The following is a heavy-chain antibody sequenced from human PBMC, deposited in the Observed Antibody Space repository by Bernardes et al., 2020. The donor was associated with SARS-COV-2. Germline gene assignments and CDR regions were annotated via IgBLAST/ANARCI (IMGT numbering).Heavy chain of an antibody. CDR2: INAVGGT. V-gene: IGHV3-23*01. D-gene: IGHD3-16*01. CDR1: GFTFNNYA. Sequence: GSLSLSCAASGFTFNNYAMSWVRPVRGRGLEWVSGINAVGGTYHADSVKGRFTISTDTSKQMLFLQMNSLRAEDTAIYYCAKDYMEGGATQLFDYWGQGTLVTVSS. J-gene: IGHJ4*02. CDR3: AKDYMEGGATQLFDY.